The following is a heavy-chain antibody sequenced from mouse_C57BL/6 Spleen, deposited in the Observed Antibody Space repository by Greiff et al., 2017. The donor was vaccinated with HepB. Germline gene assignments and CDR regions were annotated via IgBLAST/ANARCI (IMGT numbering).Heavy chain of an antibody. CDR2: IDPENGDT. J-gene: IGHJ2*01. CDR3: TTTSNPY. CDR1: GFNIKDDY. D-gene: IGHD2-5*01. Sequence: VQLQQSGAELVRPGASVKLSCTASGFNIKDDYMHWVKQRPEQGLEWIGWIDPENGDTEYASKFQGKATITADTSSNTAYLQLSSLTSEDTAVYYGTTTSNPYWGQGTTLTVSS. V-gene: IGHV14-4*01.